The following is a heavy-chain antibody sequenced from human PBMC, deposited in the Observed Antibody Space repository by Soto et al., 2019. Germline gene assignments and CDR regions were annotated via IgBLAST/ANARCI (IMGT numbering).Heavy chain of an antibody. CDR3: TKVLALPPNDAFDI. D-gene: IGHD3-3*02. Sequence: EGQLVESGGRLVEPGGSLRLSCAASGFNFNVAWMNWVRQAPGKGLEWLGRIKSKGGGETTEYVAFVKGRFTISRDDSNNNLYLQMNSLKSEDTAVYYCTKVLALPPNDAFDIWGQGTMVTVSS. J-gene: IGHJ3*02. CDR1: GFNFNVAW. CDR2: IKSKGGGETT. V-gene: IGHV3-15*01.